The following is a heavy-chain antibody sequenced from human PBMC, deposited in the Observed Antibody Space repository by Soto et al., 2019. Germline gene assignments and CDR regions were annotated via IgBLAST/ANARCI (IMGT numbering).Heavy chain of an antibody. CDR1: GFSFTGYY. Sequence: ASVKVSCKASGFSFTGYYIHWLRQAPGQGLEWMGWINAHSGGTEYAQKFQGRVTLTRDTSIATAYLTLTSLTSDDTALYYCAKDSTRQLAYWLDPWGQGTQVTVSS. CDR2: INAHSGGT. CDR3: AKDSTRQLAYWLDP. V-gene: IGHV1-2*02. J-gene: IGHJ5*02. D-gene: IGHD6-6*01.